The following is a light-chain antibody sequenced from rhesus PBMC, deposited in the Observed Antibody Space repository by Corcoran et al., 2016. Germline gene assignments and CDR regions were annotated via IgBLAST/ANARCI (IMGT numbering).Light chain of an antibody. Sequence: EIVMTQSPATLSLSPGERATLSGRASQSVSSNLAWYQQKPGQAPRLLIYDASNRATGIPDRFSGSGSGTDFTLTIRSLEPADVGIYYCQQDSNWWTFCQGTKVEIK. CDR2: DAS. V-gene: IGKV3-35*01. CDR1: QSVSSN. CDR3: QQDSNWWT. J-gene: IGKJ1*01.